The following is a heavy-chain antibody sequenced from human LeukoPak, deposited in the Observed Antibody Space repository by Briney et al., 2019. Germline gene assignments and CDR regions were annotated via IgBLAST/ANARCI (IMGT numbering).Heavy chain of an antibody. CDR3: ARGPPFAS. D-gene: IGHD3-16*01. CDR1: GASITSDDFY. V-gene: IGHV4-31*03. Sequence: SQTLSLTCTVSGASITSDDFYWNWIRQHPGKGLEWIGYIYYTGSTYYNSSLKSRVTISIDTSKNQFSLNLSSVTAADTAVYYCARGPPFASWGQGTLATVSS. CDR2: IYYTGST. J-gene: IGHJ1*01.